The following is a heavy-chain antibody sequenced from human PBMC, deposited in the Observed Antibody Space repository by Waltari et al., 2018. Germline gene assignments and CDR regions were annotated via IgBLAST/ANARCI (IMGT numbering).Heavy chain of an antibody. V-gene: IGHV3-74*01. D-gene: IGHD3-3*01. Sequence: EVQLVESGGGLVQPGGSLRLSCAASGFTLSGTWLHWVRQVPGKGLVWASRISGDGSTINYAYSVKGRFTISRDTAKNTLYLQMNSLRAEDTAVYYCARGADLRGQGILVTFSS. CDR1: GFTLSGTW. CDR3: ARGADL. CDR2: ISGDGSTI. J-gene: IGHJ4*02.